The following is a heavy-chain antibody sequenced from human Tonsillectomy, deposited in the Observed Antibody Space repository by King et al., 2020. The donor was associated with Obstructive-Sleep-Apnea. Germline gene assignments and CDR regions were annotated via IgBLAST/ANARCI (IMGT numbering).Heavy chain of an antibody. V-gene: IGHV3-15*01. D-gene: IGHD4-17*01. J-gene: IGHJ2*01. CDR2: IKSKTDGGTT. Sequence: VQLVQSGGGLVKPGGSLRLSCAXSGFTFXNAWMSWXXQAPGKGLEWVGRIKSKTDGGTTDYPAPVKGRFPISRDDSKHTLYLQMNSLKTEDTAVYYCTTEYGHFXYWYFDLWGRGXLXTVSS. CDR1: GFTFXNAW. CDR3: TTEYGHFXYWYFDL.